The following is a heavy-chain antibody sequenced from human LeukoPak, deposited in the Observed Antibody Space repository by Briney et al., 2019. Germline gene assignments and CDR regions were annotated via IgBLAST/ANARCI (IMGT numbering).Heavy chain of an antibody. CDR1: GFTFSSYA. D-gene: IGHD2-2*01. CDR3: AKDRWDIVVVPAAMYDY. V-gene: IGHV3-23*01. Sequence: GGSLRLSCATSGFTFSSYARSWVRQAPGKGLEGVSAISGSGVNTYYADSVKGRFTISRDNSKNTLYLQMNSLRAEDTAVYYCAKDRWDIVVVPAAMYDYWGQGTLVTVSS. J-gene: IGHJ4*02. CDR2: ISGSGVNT.